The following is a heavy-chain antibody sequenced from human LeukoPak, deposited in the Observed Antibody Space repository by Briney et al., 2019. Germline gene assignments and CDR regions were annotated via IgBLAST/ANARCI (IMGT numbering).Heavy chain of an antibody. D-gene: IGHD6-19*01. Sequence: PGGSLRLSCAASGFTVSGNYMSWVRQAPGKGLEWVSVIYSGGSNYYADSVKGRFTISRDNSKNTLYLQMNSLRAEDTAVYYCARARIAVAGMIYWGQGTLVTVSS. CDR3: ARARIAVAGMIY. V-gene: IGHV3-66*01. J-gene: IGHJ4*02. CDR2: IYSGGSN. CDR1: GFTVSGNY.